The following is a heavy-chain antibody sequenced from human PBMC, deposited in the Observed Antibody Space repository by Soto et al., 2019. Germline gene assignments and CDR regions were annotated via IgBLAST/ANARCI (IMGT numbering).Heavy chain of an antibody. CDR3: ARRWGDYFDY. CDR2: IYYSGST. V-gene: IGHV4-59*08. CDR1: GGSISSYY. J-gene: IGHJ4*02. D-gene: IGHD3-16*01. Sequence: QVQLQESGPGLVKPSETLSLTCTVSGGSISSYYWSWIRQPPGKGLEWIGYIYYSGSTNYNPSLKSRVTISVDTSKTKFSLKLSLTLSSVTAADTAVYYCARRWGDYFDYWGQGTLVTVSS.